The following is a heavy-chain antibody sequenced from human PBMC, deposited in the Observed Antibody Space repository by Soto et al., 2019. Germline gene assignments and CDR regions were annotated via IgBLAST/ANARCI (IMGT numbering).Heavy chain of an antibody. CDR3: ARDRSEYSSGWYGWYY. CDR1: GFTFSSYG. V-gene: IGHV3-33*01. D-gene: IGHD6-19*01. CDR2: IWYDGSNK. Sequence: QVQLVESGGGVVQPGRSLRLSCAASGFTFSSYGMHWVRQAPGKGLEWVAVIWYDGSNKYYADSVKGRFTISRDNSKNTLYLQMNSLRAEDTAVYYCARDRSEYSSGWYGWYYWGQVTLVTVAS. J-gene: IGHJ4*02.